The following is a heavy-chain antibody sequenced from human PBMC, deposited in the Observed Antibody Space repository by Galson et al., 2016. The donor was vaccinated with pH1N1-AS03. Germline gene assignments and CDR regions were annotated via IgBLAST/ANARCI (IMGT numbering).Heavy chain of an antibody. CDR1: GGTFSSYA. Sequence: SVKVSCKASGGTFSSYAINWVRQAPGQGLEWMGRIIPALGTPNYAQRFQGRVTITADESTSTAYMELSSLRSEDTALYYCARVFGIAVAGPVDYWGQGVLVTVSS. CDR3: ARVFGIAVAGPVDY. D-gene: IGHD6-19*01. CDR2: IIPALGTP. J-gene: IGHJ4*02. V-gene: IGHV1-69*11.